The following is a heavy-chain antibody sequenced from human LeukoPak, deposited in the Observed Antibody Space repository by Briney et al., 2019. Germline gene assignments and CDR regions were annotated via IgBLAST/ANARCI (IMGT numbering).Heavy chain of an antibody. CDR1: GYTFTGYY. CDR3: ARDGLTVPAAPLGTWFDP. D-gene: IGHD2-2*01. Sequence: EASVKVSCKASGYTFTGYYMHWVRQAPGQGLEWMGWTNPNSGGTNYAQKFQGRVTMTRDTSISTAYMELSRLRSDDTAVYYCARDGLTVPAAPLGTWFDPWGQGTLVTVSS. V-gene: IGHV1-2*02. CDR2: TNPNSGGT. J-gene: IGHJ5*02.